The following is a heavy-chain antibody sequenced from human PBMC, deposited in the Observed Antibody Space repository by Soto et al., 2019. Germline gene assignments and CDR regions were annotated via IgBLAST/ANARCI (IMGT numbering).Heavy chain of an antibody. CDR2: ISGSGGST. Sequence: EVQLLESGGGLVQPGGSLRLSCAASGFTFSSYAMSWVCQAPGKGLEWVSGISGSGGSTYYADSVKGRFTISRDNSKNTLYLQMNSLRAEDTAVYYYASAAREYYYYGMDVWGQGTTVTVSS. CDR3: ASAAREYYYYGMDV. CDR1: GFTFSSYA. J-gene: IGHJ6*02. V-gene: IGHV3-23*01.